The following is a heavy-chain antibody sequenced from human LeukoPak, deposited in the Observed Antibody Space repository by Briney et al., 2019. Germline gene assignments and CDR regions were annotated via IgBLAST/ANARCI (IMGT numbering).Heavy chain of an antibody. Sequence: RASVKVSCKASGYTFTGYYMHWVRQAPGRGLEWMGWINPNSGGTNYAQKLQGRVTMTRNTSISTAYMELSSLRSEDTAVYYCARGDWFDPWGQGTLVTVSS. CDR2: INPNSGGT. CDR3: ARGDWFDP. CDR1: GYTFTGYY. V-gene: IGHV1-2*02. J-gene: IGHJ5*02.